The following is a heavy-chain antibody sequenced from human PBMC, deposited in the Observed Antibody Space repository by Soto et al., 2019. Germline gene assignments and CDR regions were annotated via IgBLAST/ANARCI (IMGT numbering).Heavy chain of an antibody. CDR2: ISAYNGNT. CDR1: GYTFTSYG. CDR3: ARVRAHRYCGGECYFDY. D-gene: IGHD2-21*01. V-gene: IGHV1-18*01. Sequence: APVKLSCKASGYTFTSYGIIWVRQAPGQGLEWMGWISAYNGNTNYAQKLQGRVTMTTDTSTSTAYMELRSLRYDDTAVYYCARVRAHRYCGGECYFDYWGQGTLVTVSS. J-gene: IGHJ4*02.